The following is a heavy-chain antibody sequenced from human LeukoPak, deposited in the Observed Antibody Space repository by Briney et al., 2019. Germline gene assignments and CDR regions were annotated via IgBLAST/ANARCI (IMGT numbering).Heavy chain of an antibody. Sequence: GSSVKVSCKASGGTFSSYAISWVRQAPGQGLEWMGGIIPIFGTANYAQKFQGRVTITTDESTSTAYMELSSLRSEDTAVYYCARVLDYYYYMDVWAKGPRSPSP. CDR3: ARVLDYYYYMDV. V-gene: IGHV1-69*05. J-gene: IGHJ6*03. CDR1: GGTFSSYA. CDR2: IIPIFGTA. D-gene: IGHD3-3*01.